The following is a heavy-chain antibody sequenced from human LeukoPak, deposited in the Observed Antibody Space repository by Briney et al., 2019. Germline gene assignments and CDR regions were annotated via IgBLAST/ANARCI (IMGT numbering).Heavy chain of an antibody. Sequence: GGSLGLSCAASGFTFDDYTMHWVRQAPGKGLEWVSLISWDGGSTYYADSVKGRFTISRDNSKNSLYLQMNSLRTEDTALYYCAKDRIPEGYYDSSGLDYWGQGTLVTVSS. CDR1: GFTFDDYT. CDR2: ISWDGGST. V-gene: IGHV3-43*01. CDR3: AKDRIPEGYYDSSGLDY. J-gene: IGHJ4*02. D-gene: IGHD3-22*01.